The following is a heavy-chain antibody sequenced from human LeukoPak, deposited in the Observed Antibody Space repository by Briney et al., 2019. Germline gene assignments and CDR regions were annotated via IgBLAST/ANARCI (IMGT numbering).Heavy chain of an antibody. J-gene: IGHJ3*02. CDR3: ARNHDLEQLAYAFDI. V-gene: IGHV1-2*02. D-gene: IGHD6-6*01. CDR2: INPNSGGT. CDR1: GYTFTGYY. Sequence: ASAKVSCKASGYTFTGYYMHWVRQAPGQGLEWMGWINPNSGGTKYAQKFQGRVTMTRDTSISTVYMELRRLRSDDTAVYYCARNHDLEQLAYAFDIWGQGTMVTVSS.